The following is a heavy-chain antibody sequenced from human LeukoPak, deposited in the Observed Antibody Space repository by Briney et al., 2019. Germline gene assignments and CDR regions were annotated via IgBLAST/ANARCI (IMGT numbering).Heavy chain of an antibody. V-gene: IGHV4-34*09. CDR2: INHSGST. CDR3: ASQSNVDYDFWSGPYYFDY. J-gene: IGHJ4*02. CDR1: GGSFSGYY. D-gene: IGHD3-3*01. Sequence: SETLSLTCAVYGGSFSGYYWSWIRQPPGKGLEWIGEINHSGSTNYNPSLKSRVTISVDTSKNQFSLELSSVTAADTAVYYCASQSNVDYDFWSGPYYFDYWGQGTLVTVSS.